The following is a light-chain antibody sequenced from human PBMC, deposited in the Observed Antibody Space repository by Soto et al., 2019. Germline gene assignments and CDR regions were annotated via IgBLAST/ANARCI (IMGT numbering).Light chain of an antibody. CDR2: EVT. CDR1: SNDVGGYDY. CDR3: SSYTSDNTVV. V-gene: IGLV2-14*01. Sequence: QLVLTQPASVSGSPGQSITISCTGTSNDVGGYDYVSWYQQHPGKAPKLVIYEVTNRPSGVSNRFSGSKSGNTAALTISGLQAEDEADYYCSSYTSDNTVVFGGGTKVTVL. J-gene: IGLJ2*01.